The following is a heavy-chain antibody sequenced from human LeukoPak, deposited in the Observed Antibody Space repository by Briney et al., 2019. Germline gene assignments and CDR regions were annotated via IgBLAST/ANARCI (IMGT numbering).Heavy chain of an antibody. Sequence: ASVKGSCEASGYTFTTYGINWGRQAPGQGGEWRGWISGNQGNTKYAQNFQGRVTMTIDTSTSTAYMELGSLRSDDTAIYFCARSSLGTITAGPFDYWGQGTLVAVSS. V-gene: IGHV1-18*01. CDR2: ISGNQGNT. J-gene: IGHJ4*02. CDR1: GYTFTTYG. D-gene: IGHD5-12*01. CDR3: ARSSLGTITAGPFDY.